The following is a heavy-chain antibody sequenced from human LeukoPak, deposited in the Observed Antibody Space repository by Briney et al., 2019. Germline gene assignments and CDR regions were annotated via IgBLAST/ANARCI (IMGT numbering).Heavy chain of an antibody. Sequence: SETLSLTCTVSGGSISSYYWSWIRQPPGKGLEWIGYIYYSGSTNYNPSLKSRVTILVDTSKNQFSLKLSSVTAADTAVYYCASGEYYYDSSGYYSKYAFDIWGQGTMVTVSS. CDR2: IYYSGST. D-gene: IGHD3-22*01. CDR3: ASGEYYYDSSGYYSKYAFDI. V-gene: IGHV4-59*01. CDR1: GGSISSYY. J-gene: IGHJ3*02.